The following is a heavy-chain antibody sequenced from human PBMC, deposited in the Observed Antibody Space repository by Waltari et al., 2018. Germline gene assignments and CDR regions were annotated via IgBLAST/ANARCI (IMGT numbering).Heavy chain of an antibody. Sequence: QVQLQESGPGLVKPSETLSLTCTVSGGSISSYYWSWIRQPAGKGLEWIGRSYTSGSTNYTPSLKGRVTMSVDTSKNQFSPKLSSVTAADTAVYYCARDQGRAAAGNFDYWGQGTLVTVSS. CDR1: GGSISSYY. D-gene: IGHD6-13*01. J-gene: IGHJ4*02. CDR3: ARDQGRAAAGNFDY. V-gene: IGHV4-4*07. CDR2: SYTSGST.